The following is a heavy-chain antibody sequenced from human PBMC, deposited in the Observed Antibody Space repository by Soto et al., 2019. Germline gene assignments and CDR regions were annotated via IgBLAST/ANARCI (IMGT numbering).Heavy chain of an antibody. CDR2: INYSGST. D-gene: IGHD6-13*01. Sequence: SETLSLTCAVYGGSFSGYYWSWIRQPPGKGLEWIGEINYSGSTNYNPSLKSRVTISVDTSKNQFSLKLSSVTAADTAVYYCARGFRYSRSAAFDYWGQGTLVTVSS. J-gene: IGHJ4*02. V-gene: IGHV4-34*01. CDR3: ARGFRYSRSAAFDY. CDR1: GGSFSGYY.